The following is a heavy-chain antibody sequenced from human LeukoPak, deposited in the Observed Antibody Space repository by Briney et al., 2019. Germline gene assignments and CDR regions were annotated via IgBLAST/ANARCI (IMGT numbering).Heavy chain of an antibody. CDR2: IKQDGSEK. V-gene: IGHV3-7*01. CDR1: GFTFSSYW. Sequence: GGSLRLSCAASGFTFSSYWMSWVRQAPGKGLEWVANIKQDGSEKYYVDSVKGRFTISRDNAKNSLYLQMNSLRAEDTAVYYCARVDDYVWGSYRIQATFDYWGQGTLVTVSS. D-gene: IGHD3-16*02. J-gene: IGHJ4*02. CDR3: ARVDDYVWGSYRIQATFDY.